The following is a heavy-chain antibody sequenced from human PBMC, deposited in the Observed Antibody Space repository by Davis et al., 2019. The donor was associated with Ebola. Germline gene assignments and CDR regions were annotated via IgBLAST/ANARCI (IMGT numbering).Heavy chain of an antibody. V-gene: IGHV4-61*01. CDR2: VYYSGTT. D-gene: IGHD2-8*02. Sequence: SETLSLTCTVSGGSFNSGSYYWTWIGQPPGKGLEWIGNVYYSGTTTYNPSLTRPVTISIDTSENQFSLNLISVTAADTAVYYCARDYWATEGAFDIWGQGTLVTVSS. CDR3: ARDYWATEGAFDI. CDR1: GGSFNSGSYY. J-gene: IGHJ3*02.